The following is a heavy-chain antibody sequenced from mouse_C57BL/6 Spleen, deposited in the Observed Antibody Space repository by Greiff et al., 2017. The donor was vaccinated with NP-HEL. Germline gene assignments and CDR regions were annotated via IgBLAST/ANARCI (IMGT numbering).Heavy chain of an antibody. Sequence: VQLQQSGPELVKPGASVKIPCKASGYTFTDYNMDWVKQSHGKSLEWIGDINPNNGGTIYNQKFKGKATLTVDKSSSTAYMELRSLTSEDTAVYYCARITTVVAYYFDYRGEGTTLTVSS. J-gene: IGHJ2*01. D-gene: IGHD1-1*01. CDR3: ARITTVVAYYFDY. CDR2: INPNNGGT. V-gene: IGHV1-18*01. CDR1: GYTFTDYN.